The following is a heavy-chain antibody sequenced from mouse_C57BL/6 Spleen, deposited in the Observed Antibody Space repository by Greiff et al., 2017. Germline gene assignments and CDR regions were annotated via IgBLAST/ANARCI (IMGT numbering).Heavy chain of an antibody. CDR1: GYAFSSYW. CDR2: IYPGDGDT. CDR3: AREGYDGNEDYCDY. D-gene: IGHD2-3*01. J-gene: IGHJ2*01. V-gene: IGHV1-80*01. Sequence: QVQLQQSGAELVKPGASVKISCKASGYAFSSYWMNWVKQRPGKGLEWIGQIYPGDGDTNYNGKFKGKATLTADKSSSTAYMQLSSLTSEDSAVYFCAREGYDGNEDYCDYWGQGTTLTVSS.